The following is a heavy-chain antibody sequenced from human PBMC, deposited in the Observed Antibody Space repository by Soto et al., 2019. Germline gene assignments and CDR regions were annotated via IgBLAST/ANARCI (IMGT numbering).Heavy chain of an antibody. Sequence: SLRLSCAASGFTVSSYYMSWVRQAPGKGLEWVSVIYTAGSADFADSVKGRFTISRDNSKNTLYLQMSSLRAEDTAVYYCAKVHSSRYQYFEYWGQGTLVSVSS. CDR1: GFTVSSYY. CDR2: IYTAGSA. V-gene: IGHV3-66*01. D-gene: IGHD6-19*01. CDR3: AKVHSSRYQYFEY. J-gene: IGHJ4*02.